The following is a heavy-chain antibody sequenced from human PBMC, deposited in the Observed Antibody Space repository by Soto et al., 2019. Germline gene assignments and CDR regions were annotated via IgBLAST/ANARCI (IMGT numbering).Heavy chain of an antibody. CDR2: IYYSGST. Sequence: PSETLSLTCTVSGGSISSGGYYWSWIRQHPGKGLEWIGYIYYSGSTYYNLSLKSRVTISVDTSKNQFSLKLSSVTAADTAVYYCASLDGRNYYYYGMDVWGQGTTVTVSS. V-gene: IGHV4-31*03. CDR1: GGSISSGGYY. CDR3: ASLDGRNYYYYGMDV. J-gene: IGHJ6*02.